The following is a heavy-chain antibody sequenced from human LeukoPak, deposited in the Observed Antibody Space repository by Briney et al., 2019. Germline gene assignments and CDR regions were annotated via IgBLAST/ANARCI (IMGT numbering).Heavy chain of an antibody. J-gene: IGHJ4*02. CDR1: GFPFTNYA. CDR2: IETNGVKT. V-gene: IGHV3-23*01. CDR3: IAAPGPKWYFHY. Sequence: GGSLRLSCAASGFPFTNYAMSWVRQAPGKGLEWVSSIETNGVKTYYADSVKGRFTISRDNSENTLSLQMNSLRVEDTAVYYCIAAPGPKWYFHYWGQGALVTVSS. D-gene: IGHD6-13*01.